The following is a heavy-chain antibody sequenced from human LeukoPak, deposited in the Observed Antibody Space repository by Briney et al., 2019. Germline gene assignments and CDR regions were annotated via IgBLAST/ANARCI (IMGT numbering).Heavy chain of an antibody. Sequence: GGSLRLSCAASGFIFSHYTMTWVRQAPGKGLEWVSSINGSGDATKYADFVMGRFTISRDNSKNTVSLQMNSLRAEDTAVYYCAKDPLGYYDSSGYYGYWGQGTLVTVSS. CDR2: INGSGDAT. CDR1: GFIFSHYT. V-gene: IGHV3-23*01. CDR3: AKDPLGYYDSSGYYGY. J-gene: IGHJ4*02. D-gene: IGHD3-22*01.